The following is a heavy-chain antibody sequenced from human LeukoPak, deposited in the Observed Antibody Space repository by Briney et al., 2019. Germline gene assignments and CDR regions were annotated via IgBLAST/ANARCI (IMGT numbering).Heavy chain of an antibody. CDR2: ISYDGSNK. Sequence: GGSLRLSCAASGFTFSSYGMHWVRQAPGKGLEWVAVISYDGSNKYYADSVKGRFTISRDNSKNTLYLQMNSLRAEDTAVYYCATDRGWYFDYWGQGTLVTVSS. CDR1: GFTFSSYG. D-gene: IGHD6-19*01. V-gene: IGHV3-30*03. CDR3: ATDRGWYFDY. J-gene: IGHJ4*02.